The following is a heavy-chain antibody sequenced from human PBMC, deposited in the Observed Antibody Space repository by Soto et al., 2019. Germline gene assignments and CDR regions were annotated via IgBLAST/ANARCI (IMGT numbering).Heavy chain of an antibody. CDR3: ARSGTTGTKYIVY. Sequence: GASVKVSCKASGYTFTSHGISWVRQAPGQGLEWMGWISGYNGDTNYAQKLQGRVTMTTDTSTSTGYMELGSLRSDDTAVYYCARSGTTGTKYIVYWGQGTLVTVSS. J-gene: IGHJ4*02. D-gene: IGHD1-1*01. CDR2: ISGYNGDT. V-gene: IGHV1-18*01. CDR1: GYTFTSHG.